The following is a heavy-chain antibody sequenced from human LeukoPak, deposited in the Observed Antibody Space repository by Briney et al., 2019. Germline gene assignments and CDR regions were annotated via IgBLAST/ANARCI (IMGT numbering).Heavy chain of an antibody. Sequence: SETLSLTCAVYGGSFSGYYWSRIRQPPGKGLEWIGEINHSGSTNYNPSLKSRVTISVDTSKNQFSLKLSSVTAADTAVYYCARYHDSSGYSDYWGQGTLVTVSS. CDR1: GGSFSGYY. CDR3: ARYHDSSGYSDY. V-gene: IGHV4-34*01. J-gene: IGHJ4*02. D-gene: IGHD3-22*01. CDR2: INHSGST.